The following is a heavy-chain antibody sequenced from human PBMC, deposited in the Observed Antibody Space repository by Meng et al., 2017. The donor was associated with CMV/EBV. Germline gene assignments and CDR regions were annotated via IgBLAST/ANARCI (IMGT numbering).Heavy chain of an antibody. V-gene: IGHV3-21*01. CDR2: ISSSSSYI. J-gene: IGHJ6*02. D-gene: IGHD3-3*01. CDR1: GFTFSSYS. Sequence: GESLKISCAASGFTFSSYSMNWVRQAPGKGLEWVSSISSSSSYIYYADSVKGRFTISRDNAENSLYLQMNSLRAEDTAVYYCARDRTIFGVRNYYYYGMDVWGQGTTVTVSS. CDR3: ARDRTIFGVRNYYYYGMDV.